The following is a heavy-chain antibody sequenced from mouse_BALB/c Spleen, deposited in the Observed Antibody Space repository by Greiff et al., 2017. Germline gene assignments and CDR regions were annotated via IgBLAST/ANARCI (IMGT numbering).Heavy chain of an antibody. CDR1: GFTFSSYT. Sequence: EVKLVESGGGLVQPGGSLTLSCAASGFTFSSYTMSWVRQTPEKRLEWVAYIRNGGGSTSYPDTVKGRFTISRDNAKNTLYLQMSSLKSEDTAMYYCARPPYFDYWGQGTTLTVSS. J-gene: IGHJ2*01. CDR3: ARPPYFDY. CDR2: IRNGGGST. V-gene: IGHV5-12-2*01.